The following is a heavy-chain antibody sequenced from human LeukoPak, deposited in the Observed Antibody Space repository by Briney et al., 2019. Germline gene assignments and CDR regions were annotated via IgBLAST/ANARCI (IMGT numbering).Heavy chain of an antibody. Sequence: SETLSLTCTVSVASLSSYYWTWILQPPGHGLESIGDIYYSGSTNYNPSLKCRVTISVDTSKNQCSLKLSSLTAADTAVYYCARGHHYFDYWGQGTLVTVSS. J-gene: IGHJ4*02. CDR3: ARGHHYFDY. CDR2: IYYSGST. V-gene: IGHV4-59*01. CDR1: VASLSSYY.